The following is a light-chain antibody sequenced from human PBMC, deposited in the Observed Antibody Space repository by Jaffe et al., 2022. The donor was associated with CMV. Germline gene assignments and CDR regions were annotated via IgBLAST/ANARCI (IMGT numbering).Light chain of an antibody. Sequence: DIQMTQSPSSLSASVGDRVTITCRASQSISSYLNWYQQKPGKAPKLLIYAAVSLQSGVPSRFSGSGSGTDFTLTITSLEPEDFATYYCQQSYSSPFSFGPGTKVDIK. CDR3: QQSYSSPFS. CDR1: QSISSY. J-gene: IGKJ3*01. V-gene: IGKV1-39*01. CDR2: AAV.